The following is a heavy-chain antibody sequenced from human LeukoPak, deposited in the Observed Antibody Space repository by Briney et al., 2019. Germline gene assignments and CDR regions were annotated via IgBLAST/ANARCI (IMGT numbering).Heavy chain of an antibody. Sequence: PSETLSLTCTVSGGSISSSSYYWGWIRQPPGKGLEWIGSIYYSGSTYYNPSLKSRVTMSVDTSKNQFSLKLSSVTAADTAVYYCAIPRGYSYGYGEDYWGQGTLVTVSS. V-gene: IGHV4-39*01. D-gene: IGHD5-18*01. J-gene: IGHJ4*02. CDR2: IYYSGST. CDR1: GGSISSSSYY. CDR3: AIPRGYSYGYGEDY.